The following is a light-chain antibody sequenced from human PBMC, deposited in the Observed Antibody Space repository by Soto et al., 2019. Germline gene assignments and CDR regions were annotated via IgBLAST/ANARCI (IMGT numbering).Light chain of an antibody. V-gene: IGLV1-40*01. Sequence: QSVLTQPPSVSGAPGQRVTISCTGSSSNIGAGYDVHWYQQLPGTAPKLLSYGNSNRPSGVPDRFSGSKSGTSASLAITGLQAEDEADSYCQSYDSSLSGWVFGGGTKLTVL. J-gene: IGLJ3*02. CDR1: SSNIGAGYD. CDR3: QSYDSSLSGWV. CDR2: GNS.